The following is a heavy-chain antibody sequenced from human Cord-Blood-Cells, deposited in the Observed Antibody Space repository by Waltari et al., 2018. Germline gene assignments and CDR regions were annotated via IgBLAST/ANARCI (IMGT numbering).Heavy chain of an antibody. D-gene: IGHD6-13*01. Sequence: QVQLQQWGAGLLTPSETLSLTRAVYGGSFSGYYWSWIRQPPGKGLEWLGEINHSGSTNYHPSLKSRVTISVDTSNNHSSPKLSSVTAANTAVYSCASGRYSSSEYRGKNRYSSQVTLVTVAS. CDR1: GGSFSGYY. CDR2: INHSGST. CDR3: ASGRYSSSEYRGKNRY. V-gene: IGHV4-34*01. J-gene: IGHJ4*02.